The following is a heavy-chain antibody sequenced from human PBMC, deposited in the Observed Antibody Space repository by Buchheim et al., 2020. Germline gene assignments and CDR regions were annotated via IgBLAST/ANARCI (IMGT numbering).Heavy chain of an antibody. CDR3: ARDGTTVTPFDY. CDR2: ISYDGSNK. CDR1: GFTFSSYA. D-gene: IGHD4-17*01. V-gene: IGHV3-30*04. J-gene: IGHJ4*02. Sequence: QVQLVESGGGVVQPGRSLRLSCAASGFTFSSYAMHWVRQAPGKGLEWVAVISYDGSNKYYADSVKGRFTISRANSKNTMYLQMNSLRAEDTAVYYCARDGTTVTPFDYWGQGTL.